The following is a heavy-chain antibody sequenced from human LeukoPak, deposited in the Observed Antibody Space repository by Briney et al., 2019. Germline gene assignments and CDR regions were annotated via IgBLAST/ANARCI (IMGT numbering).Heavy chain of an antibody. D-gene: IGHD2-21*01. CDR3: ARYLFSDFYFDH. J-gene: IGHJ4*02. V-gene: IGHV3-30*01. Sequence: RSGGALRLSCAASGFTFSTSAVDWVRQAPGRGLEWVAVISIDGNNPNYADSVKGRFTISRDNSKNALYLQMTSLKTDDTAVYFCARYLFSDFYFDHWGQGTLVTVSS. CDR1: GFTFSTSA. CDR2: ISIDGNNP.